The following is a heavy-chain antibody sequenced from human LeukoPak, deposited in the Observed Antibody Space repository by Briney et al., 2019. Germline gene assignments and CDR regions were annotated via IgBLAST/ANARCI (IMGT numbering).Heavy chain of an antibody. CDR2: IVVGSGNT. J-gene: IGHJ4*02. CDR1: GFTFTSSA. D-gene: IGHD3-9*01. Sequence: SVKVSCKASGFTFTSSAVQWVRQARGQRLEGIGWIVVGSGNTNYAQKFQERVTITRDMSTSTAYMELSSLRSEDTAVYYCAADDGDILTAPGDYWGQGTLVTVSS. CDR3: AADDGDILTAPGDY. V-gene: IGHV1-58*01.